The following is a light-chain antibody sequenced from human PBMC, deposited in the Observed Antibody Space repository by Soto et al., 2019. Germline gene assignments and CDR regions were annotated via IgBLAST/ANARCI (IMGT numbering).Light chain of an antibody. CDR3: QQYETFSGT. CDR2: DAS. Sequence: IQMTQSPSTPSASVGDRVTITCRASQSISSWLAWYQQKPGKAPKLLIYDASSLESGVPSRFSGSGSGTKFTLTIASLQPDDFATYYCQQYETFSGTFGPGTKVDIK. V-gene: IGKV1-5*01. J-gene: IGKJ1*01. CDR1: QSISSW.